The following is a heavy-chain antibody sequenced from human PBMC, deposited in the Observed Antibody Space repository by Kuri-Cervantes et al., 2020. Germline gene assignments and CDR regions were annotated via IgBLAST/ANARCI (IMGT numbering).Heavy chain of an antibody. CDR3: AKEDYAMNY. D-gene: IGHD3-16*01. CDR2: ISGSGGST. J-gene: IGHJ4*02. CDR1: GFTFSSYA. V-gene: IGHV3-23*01. Sequence: GESLKISCAASGFTFSSYAMSWVRQAPGKGLEWVSAISGSGGSTYYADSVKGRFTISRDNSKNTLYLQMNSLRAEDTAAYYCAKEDYAMNYWGQGTLVTVSS.